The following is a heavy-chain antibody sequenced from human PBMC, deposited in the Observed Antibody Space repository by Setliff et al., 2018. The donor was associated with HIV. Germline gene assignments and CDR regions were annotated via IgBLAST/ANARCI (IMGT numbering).Heavy chain of an antibody. CDR1: GGTFSNCG. CDR3: ARDFGGYCSSMSCPGLFDP. CDR2: IIPISGTA. D-gene: IGHD2-2*01. J-gene: IGHJ5*02. Sequence: SVKVSCKSSGGTFSNCGMSWVRQAPGQGLEWMGGIIPISGTANYAQKFQGRVTITTDESTSTAYMELSGLRSEDTAVYYCARDFGGYCSSMSCPGLFDPWGQGTLVTVSS. V-gene: IGHV1-69*05.